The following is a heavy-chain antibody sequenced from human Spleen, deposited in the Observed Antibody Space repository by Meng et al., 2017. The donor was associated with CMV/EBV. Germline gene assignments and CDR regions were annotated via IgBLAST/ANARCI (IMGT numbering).Heavy chain of an antibody. CDR1: GYTFSSYG. Sequence: ASVKVSCKASGYTFSSYGITWVRQAPGQGLEWMGWISTYNGNTNYAQKLQGRVTMTTDTSTSTAYMELRSLRSDDTAVYYCARERFYDIWSNYYVYYYGMDVWGQGTTVTVSS. CDR3: ARERFYDIWSNYYVYYYGMDV. CDR2: ISTYNGNT. J-gene: IGHJ6*02. D-gene: IGHD3-3*01. V-gene: IGHV1-18*01.